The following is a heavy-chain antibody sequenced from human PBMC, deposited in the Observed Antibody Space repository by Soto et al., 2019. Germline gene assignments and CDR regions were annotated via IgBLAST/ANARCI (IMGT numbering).Heavy chain of an antibody. D-gene: IGHD3-22*01. CDR3: AKNSGYYYDAFDI. CDR2: ISGSSGST. V-gene: IGHV3-23*01. CDR1: GFIFSNNA. J-gene: IGHJ3*02. Sequence: GGSLRLSCAASGFIFSNNAMSWVRQAPGKGLEWVSAISGSSGSTFYADSVKGRFTISRDNSKNTLYLQMNSLRAEDTALYYCAKNSGYYYDAFDIWGQGTMVTVSS.